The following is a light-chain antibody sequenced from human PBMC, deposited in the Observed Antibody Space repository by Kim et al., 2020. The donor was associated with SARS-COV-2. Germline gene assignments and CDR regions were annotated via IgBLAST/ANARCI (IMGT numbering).Light chain of an antibody. V-gene: IGLV3-25*03. CDR1: ALPNQY. Sequence: PGKMARIPGSGDALPNQYVYWYQRKPGQAPVLVIYKDSERPSGIPERFSGSSSGTTVTLTISGVQAEDEADYYCQSADSSGTYVVFGGGTQLTVL. CDR2: KDS. CDR3: QSADSSGTYVV. J-gene: IGLJ2*01.